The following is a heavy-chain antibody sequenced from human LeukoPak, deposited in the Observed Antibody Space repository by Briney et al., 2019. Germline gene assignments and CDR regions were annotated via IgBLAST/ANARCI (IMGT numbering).Heavy chain of an antibody. CDR1: GYSISSGYY. J-gene: IGHJ3*02. CDR3: ARRDRYYDSHTFDI. CDR2: IYHSGST. V-gene: IGHV4-38-2*02. D-gene: IGHD3-22*01. Sequence: NPSETLSLTCTVSGYSISSGYYWGWIRQPPGKGLEWIGSIYHSGSTYYNPSLKSRVTISVDTSKNQFSLKLSSVTAADTAVYYCARRDRYYDSHTFDIWGQGTMVTVSS.